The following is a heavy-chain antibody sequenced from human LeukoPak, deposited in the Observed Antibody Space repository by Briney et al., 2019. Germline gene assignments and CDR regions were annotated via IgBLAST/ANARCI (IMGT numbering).Heavy chain of an antibody. CDR2: IIPIFGTA. J-gene: IGHJ4*02. D-gene: IGHD3-22*01. CDR1: GGTFSSYA. Sequence: GASVKVSCKASGGTFSSYAISWVRQAPGQGLEWMGGIIPIFGTANYAQKFQGRVTITADESTSTAYMELSSLRSEDTAVYYCARDPSYYYDSSGFTTPLDYWGQGTLVTVSS. CDR3: ARDPSYYYDSSGFTTPLDY. V-gene: IGHV1-69*13.